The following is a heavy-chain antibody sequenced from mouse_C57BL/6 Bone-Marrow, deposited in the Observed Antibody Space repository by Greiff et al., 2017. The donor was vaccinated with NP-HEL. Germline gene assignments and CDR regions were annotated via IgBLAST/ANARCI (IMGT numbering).Heavy chain of an antibody. CDR1: GFTFSSYA. D-gene: IGHD1-1*02. V-gene: IGHV5-9-1*02. CDR3: TRVGGSGAMDY. CDR2: ISSGGDYI. Sequence: EVQRVESGEGLVKPGGSLKLSCAASGFTFSSYAMSWVRQTPEKRLEWVAYISSGGDYIYYADTVKGRFTISRDNARNTLYLQMSSLKSEDTAMYYCTRVGGSGAMDYWGQGTSVTVSS. J-gene: IGHJ4*01.